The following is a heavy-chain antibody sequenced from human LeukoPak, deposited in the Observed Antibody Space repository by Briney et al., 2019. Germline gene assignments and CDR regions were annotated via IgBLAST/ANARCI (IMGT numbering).Heavy chain of an antibody. V-gene: IGHV3-30*02. CDR2: IWYDGSNK. J-gene: IGHJ4*02. CDR3: AKAAEMATITLWGLGY. D-gene: IGHD5-24*01. Sequence: GGSLRLSCAASGFTFSSYGMHWVRQAPGKGLEWVAVIWYDGSNKYYADSVKGRFTISRDNSKNTLYLQMNSLRAEDTALYYCAKAAEMATITLWGLGYWGQGTLVTVSS. CDR1: GFTFSSYG.